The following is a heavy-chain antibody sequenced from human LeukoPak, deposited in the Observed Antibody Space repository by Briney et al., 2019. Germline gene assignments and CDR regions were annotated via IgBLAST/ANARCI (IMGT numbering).Heavy chain of an antibody. D-gene: IGHD5-18*01. CDR2: ISSSGSTI. J-gene: IGHJ4*02. V-gene: IGHV3-11*04. CDR3: ARDRIQLWNNYFDY. Sequence: LSLTCAVYGGSFSGYYMSWIRQAPGKGLEWVSYISSSGSTIYYADSVKGRFTISRDNAKNSLYLQMNSLRAEDTAVYYCARDRIQLWNNYFDYWGQGTLVTVSS. CDR1: GGSFSGYY.